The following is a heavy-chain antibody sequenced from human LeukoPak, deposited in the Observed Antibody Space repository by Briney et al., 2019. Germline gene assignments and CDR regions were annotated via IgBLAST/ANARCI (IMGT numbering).Heavy chain of an antibody. J-gene: IGHJ6*02. V-gene: IGHV3-23*01. CDR1: GFTFSNYA. Sequence: QPGGSLRLSCAASGFTFSNYAMSWVRQAPGKGLEWVSTISDSGGRTHYADSVKGRFTISRDNSKNTLFLQMNSLRAEDTAVYYCAKCLRLELLNYYYGMDVWGQGTTVTVSS. CDR3: AKCLRLELLNYYYGMDV. D-gene: IGHD1-7*01. CDR2: ISDSGGRT.